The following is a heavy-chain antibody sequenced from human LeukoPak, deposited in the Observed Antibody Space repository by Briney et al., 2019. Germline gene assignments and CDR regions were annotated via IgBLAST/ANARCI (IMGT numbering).Heavy chain of an antibody. J-gene: IGHJ4*02. D-gene: IGHD3-3*01. CDR3: ARDPSQQYYDFWSGYHYYFDY. V-gene: IGHV1-18*01. CDR2: ISAYNGNT. CDR1: GYTFTSYG. Sequence: GASVKVSCKASGYTFTSYGISWVRQAPGRGLEWMGWISAYNGNTNYAQKLQGRVTMTTDTSTSTAYMELRSLRSDDTAVYYCARDPSQQYYDFWSGYHYYFDYWGQGTLVTVSS.